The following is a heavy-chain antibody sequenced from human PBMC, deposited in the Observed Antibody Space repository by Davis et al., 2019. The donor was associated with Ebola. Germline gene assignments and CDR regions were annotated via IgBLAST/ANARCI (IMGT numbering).Heavy chain of an antibody. CDR3: VRTAESTLVFDY. J-gene: IGHJ4*02. CDR2: IHHSGST. D-gene: IGHD7-27*01. V-gene: IGHV4-59*03. CDR1: GASINNHF. Sequence: PSETLSLTCTVSGASINNHFWNWIRQTPGKGLEWVGYIHHSGSTNYNPSLKSRLSMSVDVSKNQFSLELSSVTAADTAVYYCVRTAESTLVFDYWGQGALVTVSS.